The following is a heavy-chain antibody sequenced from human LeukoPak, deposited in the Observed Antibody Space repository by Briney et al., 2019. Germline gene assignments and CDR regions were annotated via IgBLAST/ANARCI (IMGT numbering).Heavy chain of an antibody. CDR1: GFTFSSYG. Sequence: GRSLRLSCAASGFTFSSYGMHWVRQAPGKGLEWVAVIWYDGSNKYYADSVKGRFTISRDNSKNTLYLQMNSLRVEDTAVYYCAKDTRGYSYGYGSNNWFDPWGQGTLVTVSS. J-gene: IGHJ5*02. V-gene: IGHV3-33*06. CDR2: IWYDGSNK. D-gene: IGHD5-18*01. CDR3: AKDTRGYSYGYGSNNWFDP.